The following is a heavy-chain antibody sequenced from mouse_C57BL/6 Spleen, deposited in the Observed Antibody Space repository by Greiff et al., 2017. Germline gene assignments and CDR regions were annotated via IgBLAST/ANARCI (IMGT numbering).Heavy chain of an antibody. CDR1: GYTFTSYW. Sequence: VQLQQPGAELVMPGASVKLSCKASGYTFTSYWMHWVKQRPGQGLEWIGEIDPSDSYTNYNQKFKGKSTLTVAKSSSTAYMQLSSLTSEDSAVDYCAGPGPYSYLDVGGTGTTVTVSS. D-gene: IGHD4-1*01. V-gene: IGHV1-69*01. J-gene: IGHJ1*03. CDR2: IDPSDSYT. CDR3: AGPGPYSYLDV.